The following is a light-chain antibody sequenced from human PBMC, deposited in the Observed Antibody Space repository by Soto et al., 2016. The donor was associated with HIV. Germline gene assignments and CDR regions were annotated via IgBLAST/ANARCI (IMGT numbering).Light chain of an antibody. J-gene: IGKJ4*01. Sequence: DIQLTQSPSFLSASVGVRVTITCRASQGISSYLAWYQQKPGKAPKLLIYAASTLQSGVPSRFSGSGSGTEFTLTISSLQPEDFATYYCQHLNSYPLTFGGGTKVEIK. CDR3: QHLNSYPLT. CDR1: QGISSY. V-gene: IGKV1-9*01. CDR2: AAS.